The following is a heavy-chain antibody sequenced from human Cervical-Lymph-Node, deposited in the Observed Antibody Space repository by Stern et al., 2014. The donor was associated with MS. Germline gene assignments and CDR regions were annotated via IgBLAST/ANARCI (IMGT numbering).Heavy chain of an antibody. D-gene: IGHD1-26*01. J-gene: IGHJ4*02. CDR2: LQYSGIT. V-gene: IGHV4-31*03. CDR3: ARDSGIYDFDY. Sequence: QVQLQESAPGVVKPSQTPSLTCTVSGDSISSGRYYWSWIRQLPGKGLEVIGYLQYSGITHYKPSLKSRVTISEDTSKNQFSLNLTSVTAADTAVYYCARDSGIYDFDYWGQGTLVTVSS. CDR1: GDSISSGRYY.